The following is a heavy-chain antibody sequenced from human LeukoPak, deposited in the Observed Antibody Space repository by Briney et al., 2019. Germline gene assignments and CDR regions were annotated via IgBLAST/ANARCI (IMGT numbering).Heavy chain of an antibody. Sequence: SETLSLTCTVSGGSISSYYWSWIRQPPGKGLEWIGYIYYSGSTNYNPSLKSRVSISVDTSKNQFSLKLSSVTAADAAVYYCARGGYTYGYWGQGTLVTVSS. CDR3: ARGGYTYGY. CDR2: IYYSGST. V-gene: IGHV4-59*01. J-gene: IGHJ4*02. CDR1: GGSISSYY. D-gene: IGHD5-18*01.